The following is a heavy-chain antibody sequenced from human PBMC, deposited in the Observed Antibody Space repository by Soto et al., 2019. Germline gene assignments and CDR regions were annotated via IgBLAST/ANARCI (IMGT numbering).Heavy chain of an antibody. D-gene: IGHD4-17*01. CDR2: IYHRGST. J-gene: IGHJ4*02. V-gene: IGHV4-4*02. Sequence: QVQLQESGPGLAKPSGTLSLTCAVSGGSISSSNWWSWVRQPPGKGLEWIGEIYHRGSTNYNPSLKGRVTISVDKSTHQFSLKLSSVTAADTAVYYCATMTTVTEDIDYWGQGTLVTVSS. CDR3: ATMTTVTEDIDY. CDR1: GGSISSSNW.